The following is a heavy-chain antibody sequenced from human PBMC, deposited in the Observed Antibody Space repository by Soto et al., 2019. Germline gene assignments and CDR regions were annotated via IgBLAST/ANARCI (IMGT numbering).Heavy chain of an antibody. Sequence: SETLSLTCTVSGGSISSGGYYWSWIRQHPGKGLEWIGYIYYSGSTYYNPSLKSRVTISVDTSKNQFSLKLSSVTAADTAVYYCSRGVFSGYDLYGYYYYYYGMDVWGQGTTVTVSS. V-gene: IGHV4-31*03. D-gene: IGHD5-12*01. J-gene: IGHJ6*02. CDR1: GGSISSGGYY. CDR2: IYYSGST. CDR3: SRGVFSGYDLYGYYYYYYGMDV.